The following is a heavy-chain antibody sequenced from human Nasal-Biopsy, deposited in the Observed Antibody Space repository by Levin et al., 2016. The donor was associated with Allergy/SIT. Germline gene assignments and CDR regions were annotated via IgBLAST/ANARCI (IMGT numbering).Heavy chain of an antibody. CDR1: GFSLTTFGMG. CDR2: IYWDDDK. CDR3: AHLVGGTFQHFPH. V-gene: IGHV2-5*02. J-gene: IGHJ1*01. D-gene: IGHD1-26*01. Sequence: SGPTLVKPTQTLTLTCTVSGFSLTTFGMGVGWIRQPPGKALEWLTVIYWDDDKRYRPSLKSRLTVTKDTSKNQVVLELTYMDPVDTATYYCAHLVGGTFQHFPHWGQGTLVTVSS.